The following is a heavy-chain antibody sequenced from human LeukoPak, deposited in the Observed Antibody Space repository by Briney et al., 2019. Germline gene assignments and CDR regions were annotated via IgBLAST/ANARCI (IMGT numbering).Heavy chain of an antibody. CDR2: IYYSGST. D-gene: IGHD4-23*01. J-gene: IGHJ4*02. CDR1: GGSISSSSYY. V-gene: IGHV4-39*01. Sequence: PSETLSLTCTVSGGSISSSSYYWGWIRQPPGKGLEWIGSIYYSGSTYYNPSLKSRVTISVDTSKNQFSLKLSSVTAADTAVYYCARGQVVTLDFDYWGQGTLVTVSS. CDR3: ARGQVVTLDFDY.